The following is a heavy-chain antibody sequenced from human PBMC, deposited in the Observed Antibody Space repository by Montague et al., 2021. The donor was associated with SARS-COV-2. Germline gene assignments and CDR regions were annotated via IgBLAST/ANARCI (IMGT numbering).Heavy chain of an antibody. D-gene: IGHD2-21*02. CDR1: GYTFSSQA. Sequence: SVKVSCKASGYTFSSQAMNWLRQAPGQGLEWMGWINTNTGNPRYAQDFTGRFVFSLDTSVSTAYLQISGLKAEDTAVYYCATKPGGADCRGDCYLDYWGQGTLVAVSS. CDR2: INTNTGNP. J-gene: IGHJ4*02. V-gene: IGHV7-4-1*02. CDR3: ATKPGGADCRGDCYLDY.